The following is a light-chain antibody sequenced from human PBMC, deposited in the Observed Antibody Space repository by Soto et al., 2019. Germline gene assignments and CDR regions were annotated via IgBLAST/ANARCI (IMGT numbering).Light chain of an antibody. CDR2: GAS. Sequence: EIVISQSPATLPVSPGERATLSCRASQSVSSNLAWYQQKPGQAPRLLIYGASTRATGIPARFSGSGSGTEFTLTISSLQSEDFAVYYCQQYNNWHPLTFGGGTKVDIK. CDR1: QSVSSN. J-gene: IGKJ4*01. V-gene: IGKV3-15*01. CDR3: QQYNNWHPLT.